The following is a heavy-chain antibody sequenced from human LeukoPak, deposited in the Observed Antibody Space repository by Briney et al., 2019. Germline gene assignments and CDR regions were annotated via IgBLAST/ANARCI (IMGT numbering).Heavy chain of an antibody. V-gene: IGHV4-59*11. J-gene: IGHJ6*02. CDR1: GGSMNSHY. Sequence: TTSETLSLTCAVSGGSMNSHYWSWIRQPPGKGLQWIGFIHSNGHSDQNPSLRSRATISLDTSKNQFSLRLSSVTVADTAVYYCARDGARLTGTSGMDVWGHGTTVTVSS. D-gene: IGHD4-17*01. CDR3: ARDGARLTGTSGMDV. CDR2: IHSNGHS.